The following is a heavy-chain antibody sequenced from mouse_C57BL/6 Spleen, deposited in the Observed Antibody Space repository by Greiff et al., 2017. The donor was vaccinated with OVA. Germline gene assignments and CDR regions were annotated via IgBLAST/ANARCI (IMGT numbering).Heavy chain of an antibody. CDR3: ARGLNSTVVAKFYFDY. CDR2: IYPRSGNT. Sequence: VQLQQSGAELARPGASVKLSCKASGYTFTSYGISWVKQRTGQGLEWIGEIYPRSGNTNYNEKFKGKATLTADKSSSTAYMQLRSLTSEDSAVYFGARGLNSTVVAKFYFDYWGQGTTLTVSS. V-gene: IGHV1-81*01. D-gene: IGHD1-1*01. J-gene: IGHJ2*01. CDR1: GYTFTSYG.